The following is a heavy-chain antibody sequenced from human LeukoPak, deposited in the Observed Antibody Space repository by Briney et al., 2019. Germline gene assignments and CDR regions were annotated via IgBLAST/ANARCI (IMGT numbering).Heavy chain of an antibody. CDR2: IYPGDSDT. CDR1: GYSFTSYW. Sequence: GESLKISCKGSGYSFTSYWIGWVRQMPGKGLEWMGIIYPGDSDTRYSPSFQGQVTISADKSISTAYLQWSSLKASDTAMYYCARQAGAYCGGECRDDAFDIWGQATMVSVSS. CDR3: ARQAGAYCGGECRDDAFDI. J-gene: IGHJ3*02. D-gene: IGHD2-21*01. V-gene: IGHV5-51*01.